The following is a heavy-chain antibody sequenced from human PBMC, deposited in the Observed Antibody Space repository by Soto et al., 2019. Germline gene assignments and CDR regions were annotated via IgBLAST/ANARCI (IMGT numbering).Heavy chain of an antibody. V-gene: IGHV3-30-3*01. J-gene: IGHJ5*02. D-gene: IGHD3-10*01. CDR3: ARGLYGSGSYSPNWFDP. CDR1: VFTFSSYA. Sequence: WWSLRLSCAAPVFTFSSYAMHWVRQAPGKGLEWVAVISYDGSNKYYADSVKGRFTISRDNSKNTLYLQMNSLRAEDTAVYYCARGLYGSGSYSPNWFDPWGQGTLVTVSS. CDR2: ISYDGSNK.